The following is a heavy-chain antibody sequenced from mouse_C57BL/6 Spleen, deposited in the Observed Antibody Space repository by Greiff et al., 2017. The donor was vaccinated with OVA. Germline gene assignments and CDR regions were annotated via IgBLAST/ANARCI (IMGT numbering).Heavy chain of an antibody. CDR2: ISSGGDYI. V-gene: IGHV5-9-1*02. Sequence: DVKLQESGEGLVKPGGSLKLSCAASGFTFSSYAMSWVRQTPEKRLEWVAYISSGGDYIYYADTVKGRFTISRDNARNTLYLQMSSLKSEDTAMYYCTRDRDYAMDYWGQGTSVTVSS. CDR3: TRDRDYAMDY. J-gene: IGHJ4*01. CDR1: GFTFSSYA.